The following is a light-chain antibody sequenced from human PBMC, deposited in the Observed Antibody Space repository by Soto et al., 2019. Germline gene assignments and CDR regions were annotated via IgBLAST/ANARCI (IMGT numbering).Light chain of an antibody. CDR1: QSISTY. J-gene: IGKJ1*01. Sequence: DIQMTQSPSSLSASVGDRVTITCRATQSISTYVNWYQQKKGKAPNLLIYAASTLQSGVPSRFSGSGSGTDFTLTISSLQPEDFATYFCQQSYSTPPWTFGQGTKVDIK. CDR3: QQSYSTPPWT. V-gene: IGKV1-39*01. CDR2: AAS.